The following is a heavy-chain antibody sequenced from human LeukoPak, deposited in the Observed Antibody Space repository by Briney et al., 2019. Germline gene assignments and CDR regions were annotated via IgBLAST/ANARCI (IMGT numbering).Heavy chain of an antibody. CDR2: IYYSGKT. V-gene: IGHV4-39*01. D-gene: IGHD2-21*01. CDR1: GGSITTSSSY. Sequence: PSETLPLTCTFSGGSITTSSSYWAWLRQPPGKGLEWIGEIYYSGKTYYNPSFKSRLTISVDTSKNQFSLSLSSLTAADTAVFYCARLALKSGDHPVWGQGSLVIVSS. J-gene: IGHJ4*02. CDR3: ARLALKSGDHPV.